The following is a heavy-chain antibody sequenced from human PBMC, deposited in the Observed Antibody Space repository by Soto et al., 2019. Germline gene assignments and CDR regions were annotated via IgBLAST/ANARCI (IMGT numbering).Heavy chain of an antibody. Sequence: GGSLRLSCAASGFTFSSYGMHWVRQAPGKGLEWVAVIWYDGSNKYYADSVKGRFTISRDNSKNTLYLQMNSLRAEDTAVYYCARDHDIVVVPAIPYYYYYGMDVWGQGTTVTVS. CDR2: IWYDGSNK. J-gene: IGHJ6*02. D-gene: IGHD2-2*01. CDR3: ARDHDIVVVPAIPYYYYYGMDV. CDR1: GFTFSSYG. V-gene: IGHV3-33*01.